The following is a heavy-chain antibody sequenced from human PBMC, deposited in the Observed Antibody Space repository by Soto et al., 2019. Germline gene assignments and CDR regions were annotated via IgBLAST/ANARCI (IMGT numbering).Heavy chain of an antibody. CDR3: ARGHYYGSGSSPYNWFDP. J-gene: IGHJ5*02. CDR2: IIPIFGTA. D-gene: IGHD3-10*01. CDR1: GGTFSSYA. Sequence: QVQLVQSGAEVKKPGSSVKVSCKASGGTFSSYAISWVRQAPGQGLEWMGGIIPIFGTANYAQKFQGRVTITADESTSTAYMELSSLRSEDPAVYYCARGHYYGSGSSPYNWFDPWGQGTLVTVSS. V-gene: IGHV1-69*01.